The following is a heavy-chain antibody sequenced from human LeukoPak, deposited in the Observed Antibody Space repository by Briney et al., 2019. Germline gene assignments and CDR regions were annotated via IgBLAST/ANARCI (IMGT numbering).Heavy chain of an antibody. J-gene: IGHJ4*02. CDR3: AKYIPGWYYSDH. V-gene: IGHV3-74*01. D-gene: IGHD6-19*01. CDR2: MNPDDTTI. CDR1: GFTFSSYW. Sequence: GGSLRLSCATSGFTFSSYWMHWVRQDPGKGLVWVSRMNPDDTTINYARSVKGRFTISRDNAKNTLYLQMNNLRVEDTGVYYCAKYIPGWYYSDHWGQGTLVTVSS.